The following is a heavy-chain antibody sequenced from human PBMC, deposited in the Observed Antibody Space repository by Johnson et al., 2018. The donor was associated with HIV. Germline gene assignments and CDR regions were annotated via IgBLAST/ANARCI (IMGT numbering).Heavy chain of an antibody. V-gene: IGHV3-74*01. Sequence: MQLVESGGDLVQPGGSLRLSCVGSGFTFSTNWMHWVRQAPGKGLVWVSRINSDGSSTSYADSVKGRFTISRDNAKNTLYLQMNNLRAEDTAVYFCATVWRNEGRHSFDTWGQGTVVTVSS. J-gene: IGHJ3*02. D-gene: IGHD1-1*01. CDR3: ATVWRNEGRHSFDT. CDR1: GFTFSTNW. CDR2: INSDGSST.